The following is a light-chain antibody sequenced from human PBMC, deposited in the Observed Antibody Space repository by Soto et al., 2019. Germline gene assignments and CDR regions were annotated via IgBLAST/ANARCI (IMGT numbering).Light chain of an antibody. CDR2: GXS. J-gene: IGKJ4*02. CDR1: HRVLYRPKAKNY. CDR3: QQYQSTSRT. V-gene: IGKV4-1*01. Sequence: LITQSPASLAGSLCERATIKGXSSHRVLYRPKAKNYLPWXQQKQGXTPRXXXDGXSYRERGVPDRFSGSGSATDFTLTISSMQAEDVSVYYCQQYQSTSRTFGGVTKGEIK.